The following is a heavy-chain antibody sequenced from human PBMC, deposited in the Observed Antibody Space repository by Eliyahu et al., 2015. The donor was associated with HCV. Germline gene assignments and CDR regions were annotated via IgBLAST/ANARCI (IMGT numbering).Heavy chain of an antibody. CDR3: ARGRSWGDYTFDY. CDR1: GGSFSGYY. V-gene: IGHV4-34*01. CDR2: INHSGST. D-gene: IGHD4-17*01. J-gene: IGHJ4*02. Sequence: QVQLQQWGAGLVKPSETLSLTCXVXGGSFSGYYWIGEINHSGSTHXNPSLKSRVTISVDTSKNQFSLKLSSVTAADTAVYYCARGRSWGDYTFDYWGQGTLVTVSS.